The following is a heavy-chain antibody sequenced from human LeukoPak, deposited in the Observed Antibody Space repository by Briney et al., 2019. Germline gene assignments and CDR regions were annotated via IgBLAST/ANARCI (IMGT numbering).Heavy chain of an antibody. CDR2: FDPEDGET. Sequence: GASVKVSCKVSGYTLTELSMHWVRQAPGKGLEWMGGFDPEDGETIYAQKFQGRVTMTEDTSTDTAYMELSSLRSEDTAVYYCATASTVAGTVGPGAFDIWGQGTMVTVSS. J-gene: IGHJ3*02. CDR3: ATASTVAGTVGPGAFDI. CDR1: GYTLTELS. V-gene: IGHV1-24*01. D-gene: IGHD6-19*01.